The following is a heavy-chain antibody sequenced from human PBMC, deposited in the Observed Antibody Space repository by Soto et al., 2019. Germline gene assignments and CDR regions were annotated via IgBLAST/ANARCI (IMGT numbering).Heavy chain of an antibody. J-gene: IGHJ6*01. CDR1: GYSFTTYW. Sequence: GESPKISWKASGYSFTTYWIAWVRQMPGKGLEWMGIINPGDSDIRYSPSFQGQVTISADNSISTAYLQWSSLKASDTAMYYCARHGPFSYCYYGRDGWGKGTAVA. CDR2: INPGDSDI. V-gene: IGHV5-51*01. D-gene: IGHD3-16*01. CDR3: ARHGPFSYCYYGRDG.